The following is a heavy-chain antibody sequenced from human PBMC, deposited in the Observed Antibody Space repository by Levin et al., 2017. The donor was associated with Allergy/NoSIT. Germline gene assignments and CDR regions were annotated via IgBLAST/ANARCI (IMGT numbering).Heavy chain of an antibody. D-gene: IGHD5-12*01. CDR1: GGSITSDDYY. J-gene: IGHJ6*03. Sequence: SETLSLTCTVSGGSITSDDYYWSWIRQPAGKGLEWIGRISTSGSTNYNPSLESRVTISVDTSTNRFSLRLTSVTAADTAVYYCARDIVTTTELDYHYYMDVWGKGTTVTVS. V-gene: IGHV4-61*02. CDR2: ISTSGST. CDR3: ARDIVTTTELDYHYYMDV.